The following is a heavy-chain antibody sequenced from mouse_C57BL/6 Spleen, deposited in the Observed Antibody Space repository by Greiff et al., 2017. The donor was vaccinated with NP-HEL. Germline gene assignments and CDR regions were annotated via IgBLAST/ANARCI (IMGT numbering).Heavy chain of an antibody. CDR2: IDPSDSYT. D-gene: IGHD2-10*01. Sequence: QVHVKQPGAELVKPGASVKLSCKASGYTFTSYWMQWVKQRPGQGLEWIGEIDPSDSYTNYNQKFKGKATLTVDTSSSTAYMQLSSLTSEDSAVYYCARISLLGFDYWGQGTTLTVSS. CDR1: GYTFTSYW. CDR3: ARISLLGFDY. J-gene: IGHJ2*01. V-gene: IGHV1-50*01.